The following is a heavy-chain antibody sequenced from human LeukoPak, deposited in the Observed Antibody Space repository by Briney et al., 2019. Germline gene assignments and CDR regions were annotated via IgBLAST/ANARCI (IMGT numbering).Heavy chain of an antibody. CDR1: GFTFSNYG. Sequence: PGGSLRLSCAASGFTFSNYGMHWVRQAPGQGLEWVAATSYDGSNEYYGDSVKGRFTISRDNSKNTLYLQMNSLRAEDTAEYYCAKAPSIAAAGTFDYWGQGTLVTVSS. CDR3: AKAPSIAAAGTFDY. D-gene: IGHD6-13*01. J-gene: IGHJ4*02. CDR2: TSYDGSNE. V-gene: IGHV3-30*18.